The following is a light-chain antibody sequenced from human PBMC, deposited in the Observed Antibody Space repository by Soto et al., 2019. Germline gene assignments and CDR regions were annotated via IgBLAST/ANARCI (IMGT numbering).Light chain of an antibody. CDR3: SSYAGSTNVV. CDR1: SSDVGGYNY. Sequence: QSALTQPPSASGSPGQSVTISCTGTSSDVGGYNYVSWYQQHPGKAPKLMIYEVSKRPSGVPDRFSGSKSGNTASLTVSGVQGEDEADYYCSSYAGSTNVVFGGGTKLTVL. CDR2: EVS. V-gene: IGLV2-8*01. J-gene: IGLJ2*01.